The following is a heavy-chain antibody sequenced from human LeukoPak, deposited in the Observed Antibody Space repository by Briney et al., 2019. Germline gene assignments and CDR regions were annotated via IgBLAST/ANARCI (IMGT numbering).Heavy chain of an antibody. CDR1: GLTFIAYG. J-gene: IGHJ4*02. CDR3: ARELPREVTLDY. Sequence: GGSLRLSCAASGLTFIAYGMQWVRQAPGKGLVWVSRINNDGSSTSYADSVRGRFTISRDNAKNTLYLQMNSLRAEDTGVYYCARELPREVTLDYWGQGTLVTVSS. V-gene: IGHV3-74*01. CDR2: INNDGSST. D-gene: IGHD2-21*02.